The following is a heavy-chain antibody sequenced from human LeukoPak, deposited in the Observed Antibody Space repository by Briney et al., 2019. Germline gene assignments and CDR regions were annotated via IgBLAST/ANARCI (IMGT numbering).Heavy chain of an antibody. V-gene: IGHV3-23*01. CDR3: AKTRGGLLDYFDY. Sequence: GGSLRLSCAASGFTFSTYALTWVRQAPGKGLEWVSVISGSDGSTNYADSVKGRFTISRDNSKNTLYLQMNSLRAEDTAVYSCAKTRGGLLDYFDYWGQGTLVTVSS. J-gene: IGHJ4*02. CDR1: GFTFSTYA. CDR2: ISGSDGST. D-gene: IGHD2-2*01.